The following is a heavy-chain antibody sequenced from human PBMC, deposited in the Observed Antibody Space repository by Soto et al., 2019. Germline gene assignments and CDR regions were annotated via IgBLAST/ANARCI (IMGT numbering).Heavy chain of an antibody. CDR2: MNPNSGNT. D-gene: IGHD4-17*01. V-gene: IGHV1-8*01. Sequence: ASVKVSCKASGYTFTSYDINWVRQATGQGLEWMGWMNPNSGNTGYAQKFQGRVTMTRNTSISTAYMELSSLRSEDTAVYYCAIGTVTTQPESYYYYYYMDVWGKGTTVTVSS. J-gene: IGHJ6*03. CDR1: GYTFTSYD. CDR3: AIGTVTTQPESYYYYYYMDV.